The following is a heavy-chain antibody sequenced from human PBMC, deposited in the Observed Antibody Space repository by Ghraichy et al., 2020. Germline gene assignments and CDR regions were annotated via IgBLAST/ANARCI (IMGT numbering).Heavy chain of an antibody. D-gene: IGHD6-13*01. Sequence: GGSLRLSCAASGFTFSSYAMSWVRQAPGKGLEWVSAISGSGDTTYSADSVKGRFTISRDNSKNTLYLQMNSLRAEDTALYYCAKDRGWFSSSWYIDYWGQGTLVTGSS. J-gene: IGHJ4*02. V-gene: IGHV3-23*01. CDR1: GFTFSSYA. CDR2: ISGSGDTT. CDR3: AKDRGWFSSSWYIDY.